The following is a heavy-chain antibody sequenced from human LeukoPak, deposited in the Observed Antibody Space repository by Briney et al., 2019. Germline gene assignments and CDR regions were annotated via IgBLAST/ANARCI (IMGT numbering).Heavy chain of an antibody. CDR1: GGTFSSYA. CDR2: IIPIFGTA. J-gene: IGHJ6*03. V-gene: IGHV1-69*06. D-gene: IGHD1-26*01. Sequence: ASVKVSCKASGGTFSSYAISWVRQAPGQGLEWMGGIIPIFGTANYAQKLQGRVTIPADKSTSTAYMELSSLRSEDTAVYYCASGSSLSYYYYYMDVWGKGTTVTVSS. CDR3: ASGSSLSYYYYYMDV.